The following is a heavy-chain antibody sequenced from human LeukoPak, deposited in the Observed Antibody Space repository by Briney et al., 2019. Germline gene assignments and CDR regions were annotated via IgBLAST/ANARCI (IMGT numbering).Heavy chain of an antibody. D-gene: IGHD5-24*01. Sequence: PSETLSRTCTVSGGSISNSSYYWGWIRQPPGKGLEWIGSMYYSGSTYYNPSLKSRATISVDTSKNQFSLKLSSVTAADTAVYYCARHGRMGTINPSYWGQGTLVTVSS. J-gene: IGHJ4*02. CDR2: MYYSGST. CDR3: ARHGRMGTINPSY. V-gene: IGHV4-39*01. CDR1: GGSISNSSYY.